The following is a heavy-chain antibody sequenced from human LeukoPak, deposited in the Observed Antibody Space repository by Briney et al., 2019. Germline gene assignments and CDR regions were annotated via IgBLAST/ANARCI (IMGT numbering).Heavy chain of an antibody. CDR1: GFTFSDYY. Sequence: PGGSLRLSCAASGFTFSDYYMSWIRQAPGKGLEWVSYISSSGSTIYYADSMKGRFAISRDNAKNSLYLQMNSLRAEDTAVYYCARTSGEPPCYDFWSGYFTRGAFDIWGQGTMVTVSS. D-gene: IGHD3-3*01. V-gene: IGHV3-11*04. CDR2: ISSSGSTI. CDR3: ARTSGEPPCYDFWSGYFTRGAFDI. J-gene: IGHJ3*02.